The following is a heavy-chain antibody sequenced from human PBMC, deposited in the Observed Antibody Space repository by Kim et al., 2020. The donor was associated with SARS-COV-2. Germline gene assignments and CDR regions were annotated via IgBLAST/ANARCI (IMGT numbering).Heavy chain of an antibody. J-gene: IGHJ4*01. CDR1: GFILSDYG. Sequence: GGSLRLSCTVSGFILSDYGMNWVRQAPGRGLEWVAFISSSGRYIYYADSVRGRFTVSRDNTQMVVYLQLDSLTGEDTGLYYCARDADKGRVAAGRIHYWG. CDR2: ISSSGRYI. D-gene: IGHD6-13*01. V-gene: IGHV3-21*01. CDR3: ARDADKGRVAAGRIHY.